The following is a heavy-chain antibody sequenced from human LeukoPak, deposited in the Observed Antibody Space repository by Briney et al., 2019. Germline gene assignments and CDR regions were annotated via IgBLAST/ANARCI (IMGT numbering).Heavy chain of an antibody. Sequence: GASVKVSCKASGGTFSSYAISWVRQAPGQGLEWMGRIIPILGIANYAQKFQGRVTITADKSTSTAYMELSSLRSEDTAVYYCARAPGIGVGATSFDYWGQGTLVTVSS. CDR2: IIPILGIA. CDR3: ARAPGIGVGATSFDY. J-gene: IGHJ4*02. V-gene: IGHV1-69*04. D-gene: IGHD1-26*01. CDR1: GGTFSSYA.